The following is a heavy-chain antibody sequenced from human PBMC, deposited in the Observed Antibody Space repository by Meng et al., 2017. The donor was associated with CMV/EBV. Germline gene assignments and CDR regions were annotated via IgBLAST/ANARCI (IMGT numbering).Heavy chain of an antibody. V-gene: IGHV3-48*03. CDR2: ISSSSSTI. J-gene: IGHJ6*02. Sequence: GESLKISCAASGFTFSSYEMNWVRQAPGKGLEWVSYISSSSSTIYYADSVKGRFTISRDNAKNSLYLQMNSLRAEDTAVYYCARDPGLYDPLADYYYGMDVWGQGTTVTVSS. CDR3: ARDPGLYDPLADYYYGMDV. CDR1: GFTFSSYE. D-gene: IGHD2-2*02.